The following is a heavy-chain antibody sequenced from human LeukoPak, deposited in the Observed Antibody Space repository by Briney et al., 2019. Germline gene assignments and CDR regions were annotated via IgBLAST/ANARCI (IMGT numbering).Heavy chain of an antibody. CDR2: IYYSGST. J-gene: IGHJ5*02. CDR3: ARESCSGGSCYSGGSRWFDP. V-gene: IGHV4-59*01. Sequence: SETLSLTCTVSGGSISSYYWSWIRQPPGKGLEWIGYIYYSGSTNYNPSLKSRVTISVDTSKNQFSLKLSSVTAADTAVYYCARESCSGGSCYSGGSRWFDPWGQGTLVTVSS. D-gene: IGHD2-15*01. CDR1: GGSISSYY.